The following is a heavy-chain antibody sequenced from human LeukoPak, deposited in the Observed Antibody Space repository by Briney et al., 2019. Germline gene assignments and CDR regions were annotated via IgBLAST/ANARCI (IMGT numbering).Heavy chain of an antibody. CDR3: ARVYSSSWYGDRGY. CDR1: GFTFSSYW. J-gene: IGHJ4*02. Sequence: GGSLRLSCAASGFTFSSYWMHWVRQAPGKGLVWVSRINSDGSSTSYADSVKGRFTISRDNAKNTLYLQMNSLRAEDTAVYYCARVYSSSWYGDRGYWGQGTLVTVSS. D-gene: IGHD6-13*01. V-gene: IGHV3-74*01. CDR2: INSDGSST.